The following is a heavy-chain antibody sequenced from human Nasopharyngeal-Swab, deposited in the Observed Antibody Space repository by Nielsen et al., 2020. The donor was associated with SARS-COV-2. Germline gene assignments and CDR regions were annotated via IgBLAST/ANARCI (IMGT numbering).Heavy chain of an antibody. CDR2: ISSSSSYI. V-gene: IGHV3-21*01. Sequence: GESLKISCAASGFTFNSYSMNWVRQAPGKGLEWVSSISSSSSYIYYADSVKGRFTISRDNAKNSLYLQMNSLRAEDTAVYYCARARGEQWLVRSRYMDVWGKGTTVTVSS. CDR3: ARARGEQWLVRSRYMDV. CDR1: GFTFNSYS. J-gene: IGHJ6*03. D-gene: IGHD6-19*01.